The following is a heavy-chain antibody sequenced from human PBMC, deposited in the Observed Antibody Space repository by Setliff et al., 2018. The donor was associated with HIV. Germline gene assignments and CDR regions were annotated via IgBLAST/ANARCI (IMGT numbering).Heavy chain of an antibody. V-gene: IGHV3-23*01. CDR1: GFTFSSYA. J-gene: IGHJ4*02. CDR3: ARDQNYYDSSYYYYFDS. Sequence: GGSLRLSCAASGFTFSSYAMSWVRQAPGKGLEWVSAISGSGGSTNYADSVKGRFTISRDNSKNMLYLQMTSLRAEDTAVYYCARDQNYYDSSYYYYFDSWGQGTLVTVSS. D-gene: IGHD3-22*01. CDR2: ISGSGGST.